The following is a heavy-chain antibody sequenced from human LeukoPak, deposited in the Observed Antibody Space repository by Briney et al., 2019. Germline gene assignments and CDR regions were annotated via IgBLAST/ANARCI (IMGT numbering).Heavy chain of an antibody. V-gene: IGHV2-5*02. J-gene: IGHJ4*02. CDR2: IYWDDDK. CDR3: AHIPPPSGITMVRGVISFDY. CDR1: GFSLSTSGVG. Sequence: ESGPTLVKPTQTLTLTCTFSGFSLSTSGVGVGWIRQPPVKALEWLALIYWDDDKRYSPSLKSRLTITKDTSKNQVVLTMTNMDPVDTATYYCAHIPPPSGITMVRGVISFDYWGQGTLVTVSS. D-gene: IGHD3-10*01.